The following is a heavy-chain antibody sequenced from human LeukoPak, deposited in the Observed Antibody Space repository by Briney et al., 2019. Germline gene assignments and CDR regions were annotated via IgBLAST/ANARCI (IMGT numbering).Heavy chain of an antibody. CDR2: ISAYNGDT. CDR3: AGNYYDSSGYYWNPPDY. V-gene: IGHV1-18*01. J-gene: IGHJ4*02. D-gene: IGHD3-22*01. CDR1: GYTFTSYG. Sequence: EASVKVSCKASGYTFTSYGISWVRQAPGHGLEWIGWISAYNGDTNYAQKLQGRVTMTTDRSTSTAYMELRSLRSDDTAVYYCAGNYYDSSGYYWNPPDYWGQGTLVTVSS.